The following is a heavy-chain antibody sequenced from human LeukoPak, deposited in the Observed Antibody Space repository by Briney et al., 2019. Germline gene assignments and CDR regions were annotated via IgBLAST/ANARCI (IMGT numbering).Heavy chain of an antibody. CDR1: GGSISSDYY. CDR2: IYYSGST. Sequence: SETLSLTCTVSGGSISSDYYWTWIRQHPGKGLEWIGYIYYSGSTYYNPSLKSRVTISVDTSKNQFSLKLSSVTAADTAVYYCARDGWGYDILTGYKNYYYYGMDVWGQGTTVTVSS. J-gene: IGHJ6*02. D-gene: IGHD3-9*01. V-gene: IGHV4-31*02. CDR3: ARDGWGYDILTGYKNYYYYGMDV.